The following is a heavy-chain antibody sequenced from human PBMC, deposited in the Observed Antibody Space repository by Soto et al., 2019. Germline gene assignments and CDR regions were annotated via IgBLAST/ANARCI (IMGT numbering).Heavy chain of an antibody. CDR2: ISAHDGST. CDR1: GYIFPSYG. J-gene: IGHJ4*02. CDR3: ARVVGNGWFADY. V-gene: IGHV1-18*01. D-gene: IGHD6-19*01. Sequence: QVQLVQSGAEVKKPGASVKVSCKASGYIFPSYGVSWVRQAPGQGLEWVGWISAHDGSTNYAPKVQGRVTMITETSPNIAYRELRSLGSDDTAVYYCARVVGNGWFADYWGQVTLVTVSS.